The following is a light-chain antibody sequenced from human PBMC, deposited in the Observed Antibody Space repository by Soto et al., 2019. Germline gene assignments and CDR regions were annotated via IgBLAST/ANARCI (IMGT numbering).Light chain of an antibody. J-gene: IGKJ2*01. CDR3: QQYGSSPQT. V-gene: IGKV3-20*01. CDR1: QSISSSY. Sequence: EIVLTQSPGTLSLSPGERATLSCRASQSISSSYLAWYQQKAGQAPRLIIYGASSRPTGIPDRFSGSGSGTDFTLTISRLEPEDFAVYYCQQYGSSPQTFGQGTKLEIK. CDR2: GAS.